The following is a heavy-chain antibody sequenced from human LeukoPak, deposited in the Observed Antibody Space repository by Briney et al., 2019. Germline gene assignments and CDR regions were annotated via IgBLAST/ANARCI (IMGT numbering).Heavy chain of an antibody. V-gene: IGHV5-51*01. D-gene: IGHD6-13*01. CDR1: GYSFTSYW. Sequence: GESLKISCKGSGYSFTSYWIAWVRQMPGKGLEWMGIVYPGDSDTRYSPSFQGQVTISADKSISTAYLQWSSLKASDTAMYYCARQTRQQLDRGKWFDPCGQGTLVTVSS. J-gene: IGHJ5*02. CDR3: ARQTRQQLDRGKWFDP. CDR2: VYPGDSDT.